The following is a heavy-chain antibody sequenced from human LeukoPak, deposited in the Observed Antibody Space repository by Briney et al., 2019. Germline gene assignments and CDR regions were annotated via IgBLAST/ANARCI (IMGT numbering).Heavy chain of an antibody. CDR3: ARLGPYYDFWSGYLPVDY. CDR1: GGSISSSSYY. V-gene: IGHV4-39*01. D-gene: IGHD3-3*01. CDR2: IYYSGST. Sequence: PSETLSLTCTVSGGSISSSSYYWGWIRQPPGKGLEWIGNIYYSGSTYYNPSLKRRITISVDTSKNQFSLKLNSMTAADTAVYYCARLGPYYDFWSGYLPVDYWGQGTLVTVSS. J-gene: IGHJ4*02.